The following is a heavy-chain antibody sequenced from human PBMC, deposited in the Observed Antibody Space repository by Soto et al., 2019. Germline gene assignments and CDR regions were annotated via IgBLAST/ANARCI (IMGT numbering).Heavy chain of an antibody. D-gene: IGHD6-13*01. CDR3: ARDRVEQQLVFYYYYYGMDV. V-gene: IGHV4-4*07. Sequence: SETLSLTCTVSGVSISSYYWSWIRQPAGKGLEWIGRIYTSGSTNYNPSLKSRVTMSVDTSKNQFSLKLSSVTAADTAVYYCARDRVEQQLVFYYYYYGMDVWGQGTTVTVSS. CDR1: GVSISSYY. CDR2: IYTSGST. J-gene: IGHJ6*02.